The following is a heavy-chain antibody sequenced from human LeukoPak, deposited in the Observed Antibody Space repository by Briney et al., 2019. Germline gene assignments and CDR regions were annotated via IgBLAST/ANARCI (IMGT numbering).Heavy chain of an antibody. V-gene: IGHV3-7*01. CDR3: ARALVSGNSDFGY. J-gene: IGHJ4*02. CDR2: IKQDGSAE. Sequence: TGGSLRLSCAASGFTFSSYWMTWVRQAPGKGLEWVANIKQDGSAEYYVDSVKGRFTISRDNAKNSLSLQMNSLRAEDTAVYYCARALVSGNSDFGYWGQGTLVTVSS. CDR1: GFTFSSYW. D-gene: IGHD4-23*01.